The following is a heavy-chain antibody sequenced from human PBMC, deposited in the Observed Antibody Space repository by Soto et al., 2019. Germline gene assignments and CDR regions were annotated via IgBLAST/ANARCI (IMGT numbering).Heavy chain of an antibody. CDR3: ARVVMTTVHASYYYCMDV. D-gene: IGHD4-4*01. V-gene: IGHV1-69*18. Sequence: QVQLVQSGAEVKKPGSSVTVSCKASGGTFSSYAISWVRQAPGQGLEWMGRIIPFIGTANYAQKFQGRVTITADESTSTAYMELTSLRSDDTAVYYCARVVMTTVHASYYYCMDVWGQGTTVTVSS. CDR2: IIPFIGTA. J-gene: IGHJ6*02. CDR1: GGTFSSYA.